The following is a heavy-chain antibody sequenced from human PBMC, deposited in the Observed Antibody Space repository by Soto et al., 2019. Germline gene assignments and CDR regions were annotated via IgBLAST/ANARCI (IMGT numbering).Heavy chain of an antibody. CDR2: MNPNSGAT. CDR1: GYTFTSLD. D-gene: IGHD6-13*01. J-gene: IGHJ4*02. CDR3: ARGVEAGVDY. V-gene: IGHV1-8*01. Sequence: QVQLVQSGAEVMQPGASVKVSCKASGYTFTSLDINWVRQATGQGLEWMGWMNPNSGATGYAQTFQGRVSMTRDTSISTAYMELSSLKSEDTAMYYCARGVEAGVDYWGQGTLVTVSS.